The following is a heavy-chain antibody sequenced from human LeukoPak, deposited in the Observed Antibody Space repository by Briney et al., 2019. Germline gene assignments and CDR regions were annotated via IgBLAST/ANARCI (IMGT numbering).Heavy chain of an antibody. Sequence: SETLSLTCTVSGGPISSYYWSWIRQPPGKGLEWIGYIYYSGSTNYNPSLKSRVTISVDTSKNQFSLKLSSVTAADTAVYYCASNIAAAGTGFDYWGQGTLVTVSS. J-gene: IGHJ4*02. D-gene: IGHD6-13*01. CDR1: GGPISSYY. CDR2: IYYSGST. V-gene: IGHV4-59*01. CDR3: ASNIAAAGTGFDY.